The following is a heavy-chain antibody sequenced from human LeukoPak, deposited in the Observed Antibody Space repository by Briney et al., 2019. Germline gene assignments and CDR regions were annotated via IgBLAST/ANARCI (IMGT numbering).Heavy chain of an antibody. Sequence: SETLSLTCTVSGGSISSYYWSWIRQPPGKGLEWIGYIYYSGSTNYNPSLKSRVTISVDTSKNQFSLKLSSVTAADTAVYYCARAGYSSGWFTYDYYYYYMDVWGKGTTVTVSS. V-gene: IGHV4-59*01. CDR3: ARAGYSSGWFTYDYYYYYMDV. CDR2: IYYSGST. J-gene: IGHJ6*03. D-gene: IGHD6-19*01. CDR1: GGSISSYY.